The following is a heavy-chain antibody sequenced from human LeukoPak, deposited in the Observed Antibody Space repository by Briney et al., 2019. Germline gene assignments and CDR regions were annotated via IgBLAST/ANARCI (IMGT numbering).Heavy chain of an antibody. V-gene: IGHV4-39*01. D-gene: IGHD5-18*01. CDR1: GGSISSSSYY. Sequence: PSETLSLTCTVSGGSISSSSYYWGWIRQPPGKGLEWIGSIYYSGSTYYNPSLKSRVTISVDTSKNQFSLRLTSVTAADTAVYYCASMDSAMALGYWGQGTLVTVSS. CDR3: ASMDSAMALGY. J-gene: IGHJ4*02. CDR2: IYYSGST.